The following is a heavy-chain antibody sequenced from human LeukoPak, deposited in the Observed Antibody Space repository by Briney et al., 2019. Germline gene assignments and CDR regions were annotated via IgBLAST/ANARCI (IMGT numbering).Heavy chain of an antibody. Sequence: GGSLRLSCVASGFTFSSYEMEWVRQAPGKGLEWVSYISSSGFTIYYADSVKGRFTISRDNAKNSLYLQMNSLRVEDTAVYYCARMYSSGWNYWGQGTLVAVSS. D-gene: IGHD6-19*01. CDR3: ARMYSSGWNY. CDR2: ISSSGFTI. CDR1: GFTFSSYE. V-gene: IGHV3-48*03. J-gene: IGHJ4*02.